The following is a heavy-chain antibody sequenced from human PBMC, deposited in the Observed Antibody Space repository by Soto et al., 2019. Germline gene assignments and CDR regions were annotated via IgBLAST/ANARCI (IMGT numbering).Heavy chain of an antibody. CDR2: ILNDGTTT. CDR3: ATWRGGYTYGLDH. D-gene: IGHD5-18*01. J-gene: IGHJ4*02. V-gene: IGHV3-74*01. CDR1: GFTFSSQW. Sequence: EVQLVESGGGLVQPGGSLRLSCTASGFTFSSQWLHWVRQAPGKGLMWISRILNDGTTTNYADSVKGRVTVSRDNAKRTMSLQMNKLRAEDRSVYYCATWRGGYTYGLDHWGQGTPVTLSS.